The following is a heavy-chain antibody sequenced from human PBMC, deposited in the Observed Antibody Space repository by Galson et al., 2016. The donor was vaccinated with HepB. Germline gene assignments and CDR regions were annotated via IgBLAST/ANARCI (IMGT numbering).Heavy chain of an antibody. V-gene: IGHV4-59*01. CDR1: GDSISSNY. Sequence: SETLSPTCTVSGDSISSNYWSWIRQPPGKGLEWIAFNSYSGGPNYNPPLRSRFTFSLDTSNNQFSLKLNSVTAADTALYYCVRHHTIPSGAFQIWGQGTLVVVSS. CDR3: VRHHTIPSGAFQI. D-gene: IGHD2-2*02. CDR2: NSYSGGP. J-gene: IGHJ3*02.